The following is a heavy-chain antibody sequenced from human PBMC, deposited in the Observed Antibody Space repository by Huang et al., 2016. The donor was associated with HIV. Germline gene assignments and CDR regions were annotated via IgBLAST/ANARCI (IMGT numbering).Heavy chain of an antibody. J-gene: IGHJ4*02. Sequence: EVQLVESGGGLVKPGGSLRLSCAASGFTFSSYWMHWVRQAPGKGLVWVSHINSDGSSTSSSDTGNGRFTISRDNAKNTLYLQMNSLRAEDTAVYYCVRDPRIQSWLNYFDYWGQGTLVSVSS. CDR2: INSDGSST. CDR3: VRDPRIQSWLNYFDY. D-gene: IGHD3-22*01. CDR1: GFTFSSYW. V-gene: IGHV3-74*01.